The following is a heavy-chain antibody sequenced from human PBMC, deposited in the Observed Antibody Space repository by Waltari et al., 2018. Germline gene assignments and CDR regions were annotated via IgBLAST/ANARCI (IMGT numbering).Heavy chain of an antibody. CDR1: GGSISSGSFY. Sequence: QVQLQESGPGLVKPSQTLSLTSTASGGSISSGSFYWSWIRQPAGKGLEWIGYIYTSGSTNYNPSLKSRVTISVDTSKNQFSLKLSSVTAADTAVYYCARRGWSGYYHHWGQGTLVTVSS. CDR2: IYTSGST. J-gene: IGHJ5*02. CDR3: ARRGWSGYYHH. V-gene: IGHV4-61*09. D-gene: IGHD3-3*01.